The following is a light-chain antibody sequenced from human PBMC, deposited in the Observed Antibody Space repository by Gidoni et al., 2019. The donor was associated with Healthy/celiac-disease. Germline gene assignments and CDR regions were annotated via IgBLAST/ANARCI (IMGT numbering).Light chain of an antibody. Sequence: DIQMTQSPSTLSASVGDRITITCRASQIISSWLAWYQQKPGKAPKLLLYDASSLESGVPSRFSGSGSGTEFTLTIRSLQPDDFATYYCQQYNSYWTFGQGTKVEIK. V-gene: IGKV1-5*01. CDR3: QQYNSYWT. J-gene: IGKJ1*01. CDR2: DAS. CDR1: QIISSW.